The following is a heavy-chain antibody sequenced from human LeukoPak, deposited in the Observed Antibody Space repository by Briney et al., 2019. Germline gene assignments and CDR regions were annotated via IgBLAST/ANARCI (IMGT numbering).Heavy chain of an antibody. CDR2: ISSSSINI. J-gene: IGHJ4*02. V-gene: IGHV3-48*01. CDR1: GFTFSRYS. D-gene: IGHD1-1*01. Sequence: QSGGSLRLSCAAAGFTFSRYSMTWVRQAPGKGLEWISYISSSSINIHYGDSVKGRFTISRDNAENSLYLQMNSLRAEDTAVYYCARDSIQLWPNAIDFWGQGTLVTVSS. CDR3: ARDSIQLWPNAIDF.